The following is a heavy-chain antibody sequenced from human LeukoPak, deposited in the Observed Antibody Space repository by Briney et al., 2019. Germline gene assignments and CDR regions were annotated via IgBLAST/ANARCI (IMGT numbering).Heavy chain of an antibody. D-gene: IGHD2-2*01. CDR3: AKTSCSTTSCPGDY. V-gene: IGHV3-30*02. CDR2: TRYDGSNK. Sequence: GGSLRLSXAASGFTFATYGMHWVRQVPGKGLEWVAFTRYDGSNKYYVDSVKGRFTISRDNSKNTLYLQMNSLRAEDTALYYCAKTSCSTTSCPGDYWGQGTLVTVSS. CDR1: GFTFATYG. J-gene: IGHJ4*02.